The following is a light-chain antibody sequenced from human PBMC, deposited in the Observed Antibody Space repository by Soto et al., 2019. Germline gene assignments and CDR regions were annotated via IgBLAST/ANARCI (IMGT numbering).Light chain of an antibody. Sequence: DIQMTQSPSTLSASVGDRVTITCRASQSLSIWLAWYQQKPGKAPKLLIYKASTLQCGVTSRFSGSGSGTEFTLPITSMQPDDFATYYCHQYNRFPRTFGQGTKVEIK. J-gene: IGKJ1*01. CDR1: QSLSIW. CDR3: HQYNRFPRT. V-gene: IGKV1-5*03. CDR2: KAS.